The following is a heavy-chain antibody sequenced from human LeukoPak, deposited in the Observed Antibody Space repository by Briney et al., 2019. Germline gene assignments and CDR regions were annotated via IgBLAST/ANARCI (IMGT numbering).Heavy chain of an antibody. J-gene: IGHJ6*02. CDR2: INPNSGGT. CDR3: ARPPPYGDYGSPPYYYYGMDV. Sequence: ASVKVSCKASGYTFTGYYMHWVRHAPGQGLEWMGWINPNSGGTNYAQKFQGRVTMTRDTSISTAYMELSRLRSDDTAVYYCARPPPYGDYGSPPYYYYGMDVWGQGATVTVSS. D-gene: IGHD4-17*01. CDR1: GYTFTGYY. V-gene: IGHV1-2*02.